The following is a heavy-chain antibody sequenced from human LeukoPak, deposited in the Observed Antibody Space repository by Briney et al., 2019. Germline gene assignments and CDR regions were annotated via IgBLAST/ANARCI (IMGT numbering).Heavy chain of an antibody. V-gene: IGHV1-69-2*01. CDR3: ATDRSYYGDY. CDR1: GYTFIDYY. CDR2: VDPEDGET. D-gene: IGHD1-26*01. J-gene: IGHJ4*02. Sequence: ASVKISCKASGYTFIDYYMHWVQQAPGKGLEWMGRVDPEDGETIYAEKFQGRVTITADTSTDTAYMELSSLRSEDTAVYYCATDRSYYGDYWGQGTLVTVSS.